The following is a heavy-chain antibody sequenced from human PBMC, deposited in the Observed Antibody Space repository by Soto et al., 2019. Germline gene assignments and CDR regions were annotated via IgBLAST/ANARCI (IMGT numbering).Heavy chain of an antibody. CDR2: IYYSGRT. D-gene: IGHD2-21*02. CDR1: GESISSSSYY. CDR3: ARQRTTVVTQAYFDH. V-gene: IGHV4-39*01. J-gene: IGHJ4*02. Sequence: SETLSLTCIVSGESISSSSYYWGWIRQPPGKGLEWIGSIYYSGRTYYNPSFKSRVTISIDTSKNQFSLKLSSVAATDTAVYYCARQRTTVVTQAYFDHWGQGALVTVSS.